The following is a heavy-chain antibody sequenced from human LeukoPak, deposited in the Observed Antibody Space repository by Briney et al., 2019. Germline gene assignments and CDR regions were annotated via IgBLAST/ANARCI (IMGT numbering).Heavy chain of an antibody. D-gene: IGHD3-3*01. CDR3: ARGPLILEGDWFDP. V-gene: IGHV1-2*02. CDR1: GYTLTELS. CDR2: INPNSGGT. J-gene: IGHJ5*02. Sequence: ASVKVSCKVSGYTLTELSMHWVRQAPGKGLEWMGWINPNSGGTSYAQKFQVRVTMTRDTSIRTVYMELSRLRSDDTAVYYCARGPLILEGDWFDPWGQGTLVTVSS.